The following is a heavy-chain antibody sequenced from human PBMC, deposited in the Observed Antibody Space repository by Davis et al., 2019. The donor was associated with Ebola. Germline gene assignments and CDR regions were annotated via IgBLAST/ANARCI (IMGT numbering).Heavy chain of an antibody. V-gene: IGHV3-73*01. D-gene: IGHD4-17*01. CDR3: TQTSGDVDY. CDR1: GFTFSGSA. CDR2: IRSKANSYAT. Sequence: GGSLRLSCAASGFTFSGSAMHWVRQASGKGLEWVGRIRSKANSYATAYAASVKGRLTISRDDSKNTAYLQMNSLKTEDTAVYYCTQTSGDVDYWGQGTLVTVSS. J-gene: IGHJ4*02.